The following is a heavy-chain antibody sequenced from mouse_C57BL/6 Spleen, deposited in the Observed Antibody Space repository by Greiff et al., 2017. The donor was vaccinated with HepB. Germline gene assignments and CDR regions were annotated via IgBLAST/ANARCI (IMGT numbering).Heavy chain of an antibody. V-gene: IGHV1-80*01. J-gene: IGHJ3*01. CDR2: IYPGDGDT. CDR3: ARDTTVVATFAY. CDR1: GYAFSSYW. D-gene: IGHD1-1*01. Sequence: QVQLQQSGAELVKPGASVKISCKASGYAFSSYWMNWVKQRPGKGLEWIGQIYPGDGDTNYNGKFKGKATLTADKSSSTAYMQLSSLTSEDSAVYFCARDTTVVATFAYWGQGTLVTVSA.